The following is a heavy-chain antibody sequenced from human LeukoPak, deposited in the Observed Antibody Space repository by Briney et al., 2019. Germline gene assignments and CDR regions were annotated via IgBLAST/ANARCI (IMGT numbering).Heavy chain of an antibody. CDR3: AKFRGYSYGPIGY. CDR2: IYYDGTS. Sequence: SETLSLTCTVSGGSMTISNFYWAWIRQTPGKGLEWIGSIYYDGTSYYNPSLKNRVNFSVDTSNNQFSLRLRSVTAEDTAVYYCAKFRGYSYGPIGYWGQGTLVTVSS. J-gene: IGHJ4*02. V-gene: IGHV4-39*07. CDR1: GGSMTISNFY. D-gene: IGHD5-18*01.